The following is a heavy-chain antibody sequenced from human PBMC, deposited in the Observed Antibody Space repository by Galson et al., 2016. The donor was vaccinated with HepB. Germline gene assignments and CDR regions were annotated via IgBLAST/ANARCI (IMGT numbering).Heavy chain of an antibody. D-gene: IGHD2-21*02. CDR1: GYTFTSYG. CDR3: ARGGSPYCGGDCYLHAFDI. V-gene: IGHV1-18*04. Sequence: SVKVSCKASGYTFTSYGITWVRQAPGQGLEWMGWVSPYNGNTYYAQKLQGRVTMTTDPSTSTAYMELRSLTSDDTAVYYCARGGSPYCGGDCYLHAFDIWGQGSMVTVSS. J-gene: IGHJ3*02. CDR2: VSPYNGNT.